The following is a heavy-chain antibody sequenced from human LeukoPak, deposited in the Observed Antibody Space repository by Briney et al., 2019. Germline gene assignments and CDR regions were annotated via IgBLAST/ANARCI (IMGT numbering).Heavy chain of an antibody. D-gene: IGHD3-10*01. Sequence: PGGSLRLSCAASGFTFDDYAMHWVRHAPGKGLEWVANINEDGGEKYYVDSVKGRIIISRDNARNSLYLQMNSPRAEDTAVYYCVRGGFSLDYWGQGTLVTVSS. CDR3: VRGGFSLDY. V-gene: IGHV3-7*01. CDR2: INEDGGEK. J-gene: IGHJ4*02. CDR1: GFTFDDYA.